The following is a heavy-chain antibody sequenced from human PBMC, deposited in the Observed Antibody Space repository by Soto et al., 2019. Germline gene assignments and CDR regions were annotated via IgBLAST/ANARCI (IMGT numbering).Heavy chain of an antibody. CDR1: GSTFTGYY. CDR2: INPNSGGT. Sequence: ASVTGSCTASGSTFTGYYMDWVRKAPGQGLEWMGWINPNSGGTNYAQKFQGRVTMTRDTSISTAYMELSRLRSEDTAVYYCAREKRRITIFGVVTPSNWFDPWGQGTLVTVS. CDR3: AREKRRITIFGVVTPSNWFDP. V-gene: IGHV1-2*02. J-gene: IGHJ5*02. D-gene: IGHD3-3*01.